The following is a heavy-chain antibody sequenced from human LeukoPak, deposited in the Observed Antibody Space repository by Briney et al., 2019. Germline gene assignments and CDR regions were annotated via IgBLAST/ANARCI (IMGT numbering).Heavy chain of an antibody. Sequence: SETLSLTCTVSGDSITSYYWSWIRQPPGKGLEWIGYIYYSGNTKYNPSFNSRVTMSVDTSKNQFSLKLTSVTAADTAVYFCAREGTTGWAFWGQGTLVTVSS. J-gene: IGHJ4*02. CDR2: IYYSGNT. CDR1: GDSITSYY. CDR3: AREGTTGWAF. D-gene: IGHD1-1*01. V-gene: IGHV4-59*01.